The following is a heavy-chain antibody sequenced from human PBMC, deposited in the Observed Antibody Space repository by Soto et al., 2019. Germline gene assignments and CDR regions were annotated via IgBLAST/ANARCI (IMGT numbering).Heavy chain of an antibody. CDR1: GGSISSGGYY. Sequence: SETLSLTCTVSGGSISSGGYYWSWIRQHPGKGLEWIGYIYYSGSTYYNPSLKSRVTISVGTSKNQFSLKLSSVTAADTAVYYCARARRTEMAADYWGQGTLVTVSS. CDR3: ARARRTEMAADY. V-gene: IGHV4-31*03. CDR2: IYYSGST. D-gene: IGHD6-19*01. J-gene: IGHJ4*02.